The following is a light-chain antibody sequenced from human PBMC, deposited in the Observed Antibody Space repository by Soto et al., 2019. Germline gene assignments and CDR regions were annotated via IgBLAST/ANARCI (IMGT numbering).Light chain of an antibody. Sequence: EVVMTQSPATLSVSPGETATLSCRASQSVGSNLAWYQQKPGQAPRLLIYAASTRAKGIPDRFSGSGSGTEFTLAISSLQSEDFAVYYCQQYNTWPPLTFGGGTKVDI. CDR1: QSVGSN. V-gene: IGKV3-15*01. J-gene: IGKJ4*01. CDR3: QQYNTWPPLT. CDR2: AAS.